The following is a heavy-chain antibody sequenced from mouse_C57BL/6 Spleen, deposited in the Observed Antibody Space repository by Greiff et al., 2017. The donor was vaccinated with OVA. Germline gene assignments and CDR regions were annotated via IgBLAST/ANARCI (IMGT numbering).Heavy chain of an antibody. V-gene: IGHV7-3*01. CDR2: IRNKANGYTT. D-gene: IGHD1-1*01. CDR1: GFTFTDYY. CDR3: ARYYYGSSSYAMDY. Sequence: EVQLVESGGGLVQPGGSLSLSCAASGFTFTDYYMSWVRQPPGKALEWLGFIRNKANGYTTEYSASVKGRFTISRDNSQSILYLQMNALRAEDSATYYGARYYYGSSSYAMDYWGQGTSVTVSS. J-gene: IGHJ4*01.